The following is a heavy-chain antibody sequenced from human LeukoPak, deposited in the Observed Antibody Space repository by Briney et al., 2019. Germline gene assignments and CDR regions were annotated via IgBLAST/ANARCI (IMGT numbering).Heavy chain of an antibody. J-gene: IGHJ3*02. D-gene: IGHD6-19*01. Sequence: SQTLSLTCAISGDTVSSNSAAWNCIRQSPSRGLEWLGRTYYRSKWYNDYAVSVKSRITINPDTSKNQFSLQMNSVTPEDTAVYYYAREKEQGLAYDAFDIWGQGTMVTVSS. V-gene: IGHV6-1*01. CDR1: GDTVSSNSAA. CDR2: TYYRSKWYN. CDR3: AREKEQGLAYDAFDI.